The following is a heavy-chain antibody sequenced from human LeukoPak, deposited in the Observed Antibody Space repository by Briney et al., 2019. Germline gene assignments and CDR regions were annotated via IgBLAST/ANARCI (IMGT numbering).Heavy chain of an antibody. CDR2: ISGSGGST. D-gene: IGHD3-22*01. CDR3: AKDGVTYYYDSSGLYYFDY. CDR1: GFTFSSYA. Sequence: GGSLRLSCAASGFTFSSYAMSWVRQAPGKGLEWVSAISGSGGSTYYADSVKGRFTISRDNSKNTLYLQMNSLRAEDTAVYYCAKDGVTYYYDSSGLYYFDYWGQGTLVTVSS. J-gene: IGHJ4*02. V-gene: IGHV3-23*01.